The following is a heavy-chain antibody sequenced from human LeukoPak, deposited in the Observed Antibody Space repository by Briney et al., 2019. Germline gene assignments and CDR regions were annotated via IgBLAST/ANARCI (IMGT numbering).Heavy chain of an antibody. J-gene: IGHJ4*02. CDR1: GGSINSGDYS. CDR3: ARGFYFFDY. D-gene: IGHD3-3*01. CDR2: IYHSGST. Sequence: SQTLSLTCAVSGGSINSGDYSWNWIRQPPGKGLEWIGNIYHSGSTYYNPSLKSRVTISVDGSKNQFSLKLSSVTAADTAVYYCARGFYFFDYWGQGTLVTVSS. V-gene: IGHV4-30-2*01.